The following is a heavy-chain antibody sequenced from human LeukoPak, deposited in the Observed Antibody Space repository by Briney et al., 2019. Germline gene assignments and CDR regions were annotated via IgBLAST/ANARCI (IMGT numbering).Heavy chain of an antibody. CDR1: GGSISSYY. J-gene: IGHJ4*02. V-gene: IGHV4-59*01. D-gene: IGHD1-14*01. CDR3: ARDGDEEPFDY. Sequence: PSETLSLTCTVSGGSISSYYWSWIRQPPGKGLEWIGYIYYSGSTNYNPSLKSRVTISVDTSKNQFSLKLSSVTAADTAVYYCARDGDEEPFDYWGQGTLVTVSS. CDR2: IYYSGST.